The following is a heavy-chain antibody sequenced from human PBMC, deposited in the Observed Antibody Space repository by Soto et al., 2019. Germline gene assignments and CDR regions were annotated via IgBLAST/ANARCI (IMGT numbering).Heavy chain of an antibody. CDR2: VFHTGFT. CDR3: ATSQKGYNWNYFDH. J-gene: IGHJ4*02. Sequence: SESLSLTCAVSGGSVSGSYYYWAWLRQSPGKGPEWIGSVFHTGFTSYNPSLESRVSVSVDTSKSQFSLILSAVTASDTAVYYCATSQKGYNWNYFDHWGQGALVTVSS. D-gene: IGHD1-1*01. CDR1: GGSVSGSYYY. V-gene: IGHV4-39*01.